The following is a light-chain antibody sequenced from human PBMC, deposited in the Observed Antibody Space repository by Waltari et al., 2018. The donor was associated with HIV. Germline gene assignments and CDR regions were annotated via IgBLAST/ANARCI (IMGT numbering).Light chain of an antibody. J-gene: IGKJ2*01. CDR2: FGS. Sequence: DIVLNQSPLSLPVTPGEPASISCRSSQSLLHSNGYNYLDWYLQKPGQSPQLLIYFGSNRASGVPDRFSGSGSGTDFTLKISRMEAEDVGVYYCMQALQSPPTFGQGTKVEIK. V-gene: IGKV2-28*01. CDR3: MQALQSPPT. CDR1: QSLLHSNGYNY.